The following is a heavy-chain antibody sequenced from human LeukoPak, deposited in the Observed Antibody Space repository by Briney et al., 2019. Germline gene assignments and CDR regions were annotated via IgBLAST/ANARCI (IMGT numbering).Heavy chain of an antibody. Sequence: GGSLRLSCAASGFTFSDYYMSWIRQAPGKGLEGVSYISSSGSTIYYADSVKGRFTISRDNSKNPLYLQMNSLRAEDTAVYYCVKVPAARRPNYYYMDVWGKGTTVTVSS. D-gene: IGHD2-2*01. CDR2: ISSSGSTI. CDR3: VKVPAARRPNYYYMDV. CDR1: GFTFSDYY. V-gene: IGHV3-11*01. J-gene: IGHJ6*03.